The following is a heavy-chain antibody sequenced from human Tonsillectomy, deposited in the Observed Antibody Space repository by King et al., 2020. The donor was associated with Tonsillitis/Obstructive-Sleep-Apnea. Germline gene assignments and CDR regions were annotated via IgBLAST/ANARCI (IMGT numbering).Heavy chain of an antibody. V-gene: IGHV3-23*04. CDR2: ISGSGGST. CDR1: GFTFSSYA. J-gene: IGHJ3*02. Sequence: VQLVESGGGLVQPGGSLRLTCAASGFTFSSYAMSWVRQAPGKGLEWVAVISGSGGSTYYADSVKGRFTISRDNSKNTMYLQMNSLSAEDTAVYYCAKCAAGSYSILGACEIWGQGPMVTVSS. D-gene: IGHD1-26*01. CDR3: AKCAAGSYSILGACEI.